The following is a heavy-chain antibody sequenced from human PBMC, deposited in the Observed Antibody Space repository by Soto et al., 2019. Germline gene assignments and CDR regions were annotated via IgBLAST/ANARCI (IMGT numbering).Heavy chain of an antibody. Sequence: PSETLSLTCAVYGGSFSGYYWSWIRQPPGKGLEWIGEINHSGSTNYNPSLKSRVTISVDTSKNQFSLKLSSVTAADTAVYYCARLKPEILLWFGELAPLGYYYYYMYVWGKGTTVTVSS. J-gene: IGHJ6*03. CDR2: INHSGST. CDR3: ARLKPEILLWFGELAPLGYYYYYMYV. CDR1: GGSFSGYY. D-gene: IGHD3-10*01. V-gene: IGHV4-34*01.